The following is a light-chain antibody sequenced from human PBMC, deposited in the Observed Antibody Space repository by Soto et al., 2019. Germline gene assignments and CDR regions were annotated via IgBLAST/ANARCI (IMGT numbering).Light chain of an antibody. CDR2: EVS. V-gene: IGLV2-14*01. J-gene: IGLJ1*01. Sequence: QSVLTQPASVSGSPGQSITISCTGTSSDVGGYNYVSWYQQHPGKAPKLMIYEVSNRPSGVSYRFSGSKSGNTASLTISGLQVEDEADYFCSSYSISTAYLFGTGTKLTVL. CDR3: SSYSISTAYL. CDR1: SSDVGGYNY.